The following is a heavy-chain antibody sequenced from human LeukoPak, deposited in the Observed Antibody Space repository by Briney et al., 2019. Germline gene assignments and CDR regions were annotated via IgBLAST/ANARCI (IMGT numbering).Heavy chain of an antibody. D-gene: IGHD2-15*01. J-gene: IGHJ4*02. CDR3: ARVLETDCSGGSCYSGLDS. Sequence: GGSLRLSCAASGFTFSRYNMNWVRQAPGKGLEWVSSISRTGNYIYYADSVKGRFTISRDNAQNSLFLQMNSLRVEDTAVYYCARVLETDCSGGSCYSGLDSWGQGTLVTVSS. V-gene: IGHV3-21*01. CDR1: GFTFSRYN. CDR2: ISRTGNYI.